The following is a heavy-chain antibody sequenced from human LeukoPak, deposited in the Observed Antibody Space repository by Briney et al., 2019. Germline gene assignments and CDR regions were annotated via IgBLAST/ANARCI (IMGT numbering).Heavy chain of an antibody. V-gene: IGHV1-2*02. Sequence: ASVKVSCKASGYTFTGYYMHWARQAPGQGLEWMGWINPNSGGTNYAQKFQGRVTMTRDTSISTAYMELSRLRSDDTAVYYCASINILTAYFDYWGQGTLVTVSS. D-gene: IGHD3-9*01. J-gene: IGHJ4*02. CDR3: ASINILTAYFDY. CDR2: INPNSGGT. CDR1: GYTFTGYY.